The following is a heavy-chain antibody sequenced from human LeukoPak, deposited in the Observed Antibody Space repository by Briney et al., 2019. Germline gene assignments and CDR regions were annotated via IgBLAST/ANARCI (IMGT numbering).Heavy chain of an antibody. CDR3: ARTQTYYDILTGYHGSYYFDY. D-gene: IGHD3-9*01. J-gene: IGHJ4*02. CDR2: IYTSGST. V-gene: IGHV4-4*07. Sequence: PSETLSLTCTVSGGSISSYYWSWIRQPAGKGLEWIGRIYTSGSTNYNPSLKSRVTMSVDTSKNQFSLKLSSVTAADTAVYYRARTQTYYDILTGYHGSYYFDYWGQGTLVTVSS. CDR1: GGSISSYY.